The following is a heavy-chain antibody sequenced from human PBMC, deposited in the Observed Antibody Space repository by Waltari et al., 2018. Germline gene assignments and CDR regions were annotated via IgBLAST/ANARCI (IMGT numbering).Heavy chain of an antibody. D-gene: IGHD6-19*01. CDR1: GFTFNDYG. Sequence: EVQLVESGGGMVRPGGSLRLSCAASGFTFNDYGMSWVRQVPGMWVEWVSGSNWSGARTSYADSVMGRFTVSRDNAMNSLYLEMSSLRAEDTALYYCVREVFGSGWRESYFFDYWGQGTLVTVSS. CDR3: VREVFGSGWRESYFFDY. J-gene: IGHJ4*02. V-gene: IGHV3-20*04. CDR2: SNWSGART.